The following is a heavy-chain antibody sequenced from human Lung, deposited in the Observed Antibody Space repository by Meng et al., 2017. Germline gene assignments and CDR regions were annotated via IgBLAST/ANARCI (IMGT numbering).Heavy chain of an antibody. J-gene: IGHJ4*02. D-gene: IGHD4-17*01. CDR3: ARYLAGGYGDYFDY. Sequence: QGDLQESGPGSVMPSGTLSLTCAVSGGSISSSNWWSWVRQPPGKGLEWIGEIYHSGSTNYNPSLKSRVTISVDKSKNQLSLKLSSVTAADTAVYYCARYLAGGYGDYFDYWGQGTLVTVAS. CDR1: GGSISSSNW. V-gene: IGHV4-4*02. CDR2: IYHSGST.